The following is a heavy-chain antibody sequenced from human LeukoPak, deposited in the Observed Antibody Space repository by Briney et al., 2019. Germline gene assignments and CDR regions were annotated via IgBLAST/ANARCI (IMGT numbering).Heavy chain of an antibody. CDR2: IYPGDSDT. J-gene: IGHJ6*02. Sequence: GESLKISFKGSGSRFTSYWIGWGRQGPGKGLEWMGIIYPGDSDTRYSPSFQGQVTISADKSISTAYLQWSSLKASDTAMYYCARHRYYYDSSALRYYGMDVWGQGTTVTVSS. CDR3: ARHRYYYDSSALRYYGMDV. CDR1: GSRFTSYW. V-gene: IGHV5-51*01. D-gene: IGHD3-22*01.